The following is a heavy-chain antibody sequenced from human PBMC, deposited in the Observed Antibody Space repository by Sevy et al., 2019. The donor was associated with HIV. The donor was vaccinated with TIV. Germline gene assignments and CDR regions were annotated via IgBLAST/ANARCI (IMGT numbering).Heavy chain of an antibody. V-gene: IGHV3-33*01. CDR1: GFTFSSYG. CDR3: ASLPNNYYDISGYSVYDAFDI. CDR2: IWNDRTNK. D-gene: IGHD3-22*01. J-gene: IGHJ3*02. Sequence: GGSLRLSCVASGFTFSSYGMHWVRQAPGKGLEWVAVIWNDRTNKNYADSVKGRFTISRDNSKNTLYLQMNSLRAEDTAVYYCASLPNNYYDISGYSVYDAFDIWGQGTMVTVS.